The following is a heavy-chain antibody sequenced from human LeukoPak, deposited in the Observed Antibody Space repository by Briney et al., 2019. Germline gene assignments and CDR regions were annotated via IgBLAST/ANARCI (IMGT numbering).Heavy chain of an antibody. V-gene: IGHV3-23*01. CDR1: GFTFRSFA. J-gene: IGHJ4*02. D-gene: IGHD1-26*01. CDR2: TDDDGSNR. CDR3: AKAGVVGATFRMDY. Sequence: GGSLRLSCTTPGFTFRSFAMSWVRQAPGKGLEWVSTTDDDGSNRYYADSVKGRLTISRDNTKNTLYLQMNSLRAEDTAIYYCAKAGVVGATFRMDYWGQGTLVTVSS.